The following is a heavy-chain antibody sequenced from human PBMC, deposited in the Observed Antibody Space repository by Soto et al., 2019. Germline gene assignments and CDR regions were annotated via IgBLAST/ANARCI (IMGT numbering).Heavy chain of an antibody. J-gene: IGHJ6*03. Sequence: PSETLSLTCAVYGGSFSGYYWSWIRQPPGKGLEWIGEINHSGSTNYNPSLKSRVTISVDTSKNQFSLKLSSVTAADTTVYYCARLYSSSSRYYYYYMDVWGKGTTVTVSS. CDR1: GGSFSGYY. D-gene: IGHD6-6*01. CDR2: INHSGST. CDR3: ARLYSSSSRYYYYYMDV. V-gene: IGHV4-34*01.